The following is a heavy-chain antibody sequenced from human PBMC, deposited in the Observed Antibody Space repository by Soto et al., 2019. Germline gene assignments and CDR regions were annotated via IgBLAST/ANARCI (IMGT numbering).Heavy chain of an antibody. CDR3: ARDRGYCSSTSCWVDAFDI. V-gene: IGHV1-3*01. J-gene: IGHJ3*02. CDR2: INAGNGNT. Sequence: GASVKVSCKASGYTFTSYAMHWVRQAPGQRLEWMGWINAGNGNTKYSQKFQGRVTITRDTSTSTAYMELSSLRSDDTAVYYCARDRGYCSSTSCWVDAFDIWGQGTMVTVSS. D-gene: IGHD2-2*03. CDR1: GYTFTSYA.